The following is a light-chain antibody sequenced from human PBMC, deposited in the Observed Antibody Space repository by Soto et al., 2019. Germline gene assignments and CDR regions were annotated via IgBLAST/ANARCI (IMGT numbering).Light chain of an antibody. J-gene: IGKJ2*01. CDR3: QQHTSSPHLYT. Sequence: EIVLTQSPGTLSLSPGERATLSCRASQSVSSSYLVWYQQKPGQAPMLLISGASSRATGIPDRFSGSGSGTDFTLTISRLEPEYFAVYYCQQHTSSPHLYTFGQGTKLEIK. CDR2: GAS. CDR1: QSVSSSY. V-gene: IGKV3-20*01.